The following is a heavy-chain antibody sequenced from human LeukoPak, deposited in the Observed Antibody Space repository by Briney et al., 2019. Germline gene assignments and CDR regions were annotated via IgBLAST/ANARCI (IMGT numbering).Heavy chain of an antibody. J-gene: IGHJ4*02. CDR1: GLTFSGSA. Sequence: GGSLALSCAASGLTFSGSAMHWVRQASGKGLEWVGCIRSKANSYATAYAASVKGRFTISRDDSKNTGYLQMNSLKTEDTAVYCCTSLGGYTDYWGQGTLVTVSS. CDR3: TSLGGYTDY. V-gene: IGHV3-73*01. D-gene: IGHD5-12*01. CDR2: IRSKANSYAT.